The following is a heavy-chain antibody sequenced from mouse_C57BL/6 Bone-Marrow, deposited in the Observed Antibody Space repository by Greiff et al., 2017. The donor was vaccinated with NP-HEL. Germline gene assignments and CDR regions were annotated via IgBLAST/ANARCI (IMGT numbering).Heavy chain of an antibody. CDR1: GYAFTNYL. V-gene: IGHV1-54*01. D-gene: IGHD1-1*01. J-gene: IGHJ3*01. CDR3: ARGFRYPFAY. Sequence: VKLQESGAELVRPGPSVKVSCKASGYAFTNYLIEWVKQRPGQGLEWIGVINPGSGGTNYNEKFKGKATLTADKSSSTAYMQLSSLTSEDSAVYFCARGFRYPFAYWGQGTLVTVSA. CDR2: INPGSGGT.